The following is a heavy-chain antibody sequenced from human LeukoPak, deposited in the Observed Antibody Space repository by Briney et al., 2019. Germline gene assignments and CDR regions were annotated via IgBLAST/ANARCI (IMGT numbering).Heavy chain of an antibody. CDR1: GGSFSDYL. V-gene: IGHV4-34*01. Sequence: KTSETLSLTCAVNGGSFSDYLWTWIRQSPGKGLEWIGEINQGGRTNFNPSLKSRVTISADRSKYHFSLTLRSVAAADTAVYYCARGKRVWFGELMTSFSYFYIDVWGRGTTVIVSS. CDR3: ARGKRVWFGELMTSFSYFYIDV. CDR2: INQGGRT. J-gene: IGHJ6*03. D-gene: IGHD3-10*01.